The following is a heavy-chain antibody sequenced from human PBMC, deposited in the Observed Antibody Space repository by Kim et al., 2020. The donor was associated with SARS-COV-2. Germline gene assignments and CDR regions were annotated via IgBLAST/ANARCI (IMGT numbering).Heavy chain of an antibody. D-gene: IGHD3-10*01. J-gene: IGHJ6*02. CDR3: ARGFGNPYSYFGMDV. CDR1: GGSISSYY. CDR2: IYYSGST. V-gene: IGHV4-59*13. Sequence: SETLSLTCTVSGGSISSYYWSWIRQPPGQGLEWIGYIYYSGSTNYNPSLKSRVTISVDTSKNQFSLKLSSVTAAATAVYYCARGFGNPYSYFGMDVWGQGTTVTVSS.